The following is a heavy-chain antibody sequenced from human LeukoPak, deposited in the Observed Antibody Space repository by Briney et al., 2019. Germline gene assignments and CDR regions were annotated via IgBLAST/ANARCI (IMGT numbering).Heavy chain of an antibody. V-gene: IGHV3-53*01. J-gene: IGHJ4*02. Sequence: GGSLRLSCAASGITVNTNYMTWVRQAPGKGLEWVSVIYSGGSTYYADSVEGRFTISRDNSKNTLYLQMNSLRAEDTAVYYCAAYYYDSRGYYHLIYWGQGTLVTVSS. D-gene: IGHD3-22*01. CDR3: AAYYYDSRGYYHLIY. CDR1: GITVNTNY. CDR2: IYSGGST.